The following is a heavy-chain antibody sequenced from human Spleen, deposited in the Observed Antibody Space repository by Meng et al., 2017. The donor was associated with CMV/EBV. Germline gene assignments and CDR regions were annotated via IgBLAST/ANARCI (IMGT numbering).Heavy chain of an antibody. D-gene: IGHD6-19*01. J-gene: IGHJ6*02. CDR1: GFTFSSYA. CDR3: ARGIAVAVPYYYGMDI. Sequence: GESLKISCAASGFTFSSYAMSWVRQAPGKGLEWVSAISGSGGSTYYADSVKGRFTISRDNSKNTLYLQMNSLRAEDTAVYYCARGIAVAVPYYYGMDIWGQGTTVTVSS. V-gene: IGHV3-23*01. CDR2: ISGSGGST.